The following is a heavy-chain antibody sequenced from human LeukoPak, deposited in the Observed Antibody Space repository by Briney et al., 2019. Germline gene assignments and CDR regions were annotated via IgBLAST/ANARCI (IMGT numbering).Heavy chain of an antibody. V-gene: IGHV1-24*01. CDR2: FDPEDGET. Sequence: GSSVKVSCKASGGTFSSYAISWVRQAPGKGLEWMGGFDPEDGETINAQKFQGRVTMTEDTSTDTAYMELSSLRSEDTAVYYCATSADYYDSSDYWGQGTLVTVSS. J-gene: IGHJ4*02. D-gene: IGHD3-22*01. CDR3: ATSADYYDSSDY. CDR1: GGTFSSYA.